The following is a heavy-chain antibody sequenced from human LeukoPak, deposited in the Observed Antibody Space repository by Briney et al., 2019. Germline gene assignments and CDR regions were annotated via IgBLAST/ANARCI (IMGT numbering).Heavy chain of an antibody. D-gene: IGHD5-18*01. CDR3: AREAVDTAMVTSYYFDY. J-gene: IGHJ4*02. CDR1: GGSISSGDYY. V-gene: IGHV4-30-4*01. CDR2: IYYSGST. Sequence: SETPSLTCTVSGGSISSGDYYWSWIRQPPGKGLEWIGYIYYSGSTYYNPSLKSRVTISVDTSKNQFSLKLSSVTAADTAVYYCAREAVDTAMVTSYYFDYWGQGTLVTVSS.